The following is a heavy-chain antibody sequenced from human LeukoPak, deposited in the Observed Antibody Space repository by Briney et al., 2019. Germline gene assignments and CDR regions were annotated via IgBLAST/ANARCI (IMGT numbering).Heavy chain of an antibody. CDR3: ARGSEECSSSWYNYYYYYMDV. V-gene: IGHV1-69*05. CDR2: IIPIFGTA. J-gene: IGHJ6*03. Sequence: ASVKVSCKASGGTFISYAISWVRQAPGQGLEWMGRIIPIFGTANYAQKFQGRVTITTDESTSTAYMELSSLRSEDTAVYYCARGSEECSSSWYNYYYYYMDVWGKGTTVTVSS. D-gene: IGHD6-13*01. CDR1: GGTFISYA.